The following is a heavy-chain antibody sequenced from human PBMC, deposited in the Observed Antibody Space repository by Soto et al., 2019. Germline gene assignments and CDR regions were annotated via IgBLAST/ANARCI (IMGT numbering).Heavy chain of an antibody. V-gene: IGHV1-8*01. CDR1: GYSFTSYD. Sequence: ASVKVSCKASGYSFTSYDINWMRQATGQGLERMGWMDPNSGDTGYAQKFQGRVTMTRDTSISTAYMELSSLRSEDTALYYCARNRRNTGDFDYWGPGTLVTVSS. D-gene: IGHD7-27*01. CDR2: MDPNSGDT. J-gene: IGHJ4*02. CDR3: ARNRRNTGDFDY.